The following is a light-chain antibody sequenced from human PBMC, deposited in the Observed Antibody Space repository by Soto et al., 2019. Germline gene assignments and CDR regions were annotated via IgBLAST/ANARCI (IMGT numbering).Light chain of an antibody. CDR2: KAI. J-gene: IGKJ5*01. Sequence: DIQMTQSPSTLSASVGDRVTITCRASQSISTWLAWYQQKPGKAPKLLIYKAINLQSGVPSRFSGSGSGTDFTFTISSLQPEDIATYYCQQYDNFPRAINFGQGTRLELK. CDR1: QSISTW. V-gene: IGKV1-5*03. CDR3: QQYDNFPRAIN.